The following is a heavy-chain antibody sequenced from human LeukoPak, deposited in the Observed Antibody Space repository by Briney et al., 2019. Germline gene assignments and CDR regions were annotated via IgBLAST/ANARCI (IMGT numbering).Heavy chain of an antibody. V-gene: IGHV1-69*13. CDR1: GYTFTSYG. CDR2: IIPIFGTA. CDR3: ARDGTYYDFWSGYLNYYHYYMDV. D-gene: IGHD3-3*01. J-gene: IGHJ6*03. Sequence: SVKVSCKASGYTFTSYGISWVRQAPGQGLEWMGGIIPIFGTANYAQKFQGRVTITADESTSTAYMELSSLRSEDTAVYYCARDGTYYDFWSGYLNYYHYYMDVWGKGTTVTVSS.